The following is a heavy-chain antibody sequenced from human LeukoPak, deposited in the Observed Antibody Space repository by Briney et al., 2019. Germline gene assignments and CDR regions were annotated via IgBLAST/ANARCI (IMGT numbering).Heavy chain of an antibody. J-gene: IGHJ4*02. CDR1: GFTFDDYA. CDR3: ARLPNWGPTYYFDY. V-gene: IGHV3-9*01. Sequence: PGRSLRLSCAASGFTFDDYAMHWVRQAPGKGLEWVSGISWNSGSIGYADSVKGRFTISRDNAKNSLYLQMNSLRAEDTALYYCARLPNWGPTYYFDYWGQGTLVTVSS. D-gene: IGHD7-27*01. CDR2: ISWNSGSI.